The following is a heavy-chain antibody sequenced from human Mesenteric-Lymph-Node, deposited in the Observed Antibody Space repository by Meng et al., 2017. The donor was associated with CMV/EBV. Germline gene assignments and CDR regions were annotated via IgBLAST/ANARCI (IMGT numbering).Heavy chain of an antibody. D-gene: IGHD2-8*01. CDR1: GFTFSDYY. CDR2: ISSSRTI. V-gene: IGHV3-69-1*01. CDR3: GGTDGRGMDV. Sequence: GESLKISCAASGFTFSDYYMNWVRQAPGKGLEWVSSISSSRTIYYADSVKGRFTISRDNAKNSLYLQMDSLRAEDTAVYYCGGTDGRGMDVWGQGTTVTVSS. J-gene: IGHJ6*02.